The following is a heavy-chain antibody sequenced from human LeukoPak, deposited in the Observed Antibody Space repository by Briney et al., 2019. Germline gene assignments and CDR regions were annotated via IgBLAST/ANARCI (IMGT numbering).Heavy chain of an antibody. Sequence: PSETLSLTCTVSGGSISSYYWSWIRQPPGKGLEWIGYIYYSGSTYYNPSLKSRVTISVDTSKNQFSLKLSSVTAADTAVYYCARDRAKYYDILTGYAPFDYWGQGTLVTVSS. CDR1: GGSISSYY. J-gene: IGHJ4*02. D-gene: IGHD3-9*01. V-gene: IGHV4-59*12. CDR2: IYYSGST. CDR3: ARDRAKYYDILTGYAPFDY.